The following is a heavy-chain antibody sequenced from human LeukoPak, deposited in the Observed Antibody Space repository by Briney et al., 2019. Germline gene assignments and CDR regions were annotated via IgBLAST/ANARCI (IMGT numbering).Heavy chain of an antibody. J-gene: IGHJ3*02. CDR1: GFTFSNAW. V-gene: IGHV3-15*01. CDR2: IKSKTDGETT. Sequence: GGSLRLSCAASGFTFSNAWMSWVRQAPGKGLEWVGRIKSKTDGETTDYAAPVKGRFTISRDDSKNTLYLQMNSLKTEDTAVYYCTSKWSRNAFDIWGQGTMVTVSS. D-gene: IGHD2-15*01. CDR3: TSKWSRNAFDI.